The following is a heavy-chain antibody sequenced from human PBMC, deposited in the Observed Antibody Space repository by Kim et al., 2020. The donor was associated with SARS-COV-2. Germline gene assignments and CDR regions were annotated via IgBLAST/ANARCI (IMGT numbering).Heavy chain of an antibody. V-gene: IGHV3-74*01. CDR1: GFTFSSYW. CDR2: INNDGSST. D-gene: IGHD6-13*01. Sequence: GGSLRLSCAASGFTFSSYWMHWVRQAPGKGLVWVSRINNDGSSTSYADSVKGRFTISSDNAKGTVYLQMSSLRAEDTAMYYCARAGGTGIADSWGQGTLVTVSS. CDR3: ARAGGTGIADS. J-gene: IGHJ4*02.